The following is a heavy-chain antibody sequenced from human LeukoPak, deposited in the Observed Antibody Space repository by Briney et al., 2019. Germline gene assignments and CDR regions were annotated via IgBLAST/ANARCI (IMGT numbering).Heavy chain of an antibody. CDR3: ARASYSGSYWGY. J-gene: IGHJ4*02. CDR2: ISSSSNI. Sequence: GGSLRLSCAASEFTFSSYSMNWVRQAPGKGLEWVSSISSSSNIYYADSVKGRFTISRDNAKNSLYLQMNSLRAEDTAVYYCARASYSGSYWGYWGQGTLVTVSS. V-gene: IGHV3-21*01. D-gene: IGHD1-26*01. CDR1: EFTFSSYS.